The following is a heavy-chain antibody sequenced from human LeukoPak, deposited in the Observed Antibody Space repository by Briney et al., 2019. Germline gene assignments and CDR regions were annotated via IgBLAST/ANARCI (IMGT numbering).Heavy chain of an antibody. CDR1: GITLTKHG. J-gene: IGHJ3*02. CDR2: ISDSGDST. D-gene: IGHD1-26*01. Sequence: GGSLRRSCAASGITLTKHGMGWVRQAPGKGLEWVSAISDSGDSTSYADSVKGRFTISRDSSKSTLYLQMNTLRAEDTALYYCAKCFSGSYYGAFDIWGQGTMVTVSS. V-gene: IGHV3-23*01. CDR3: AKCFSGSYYGAFDI.